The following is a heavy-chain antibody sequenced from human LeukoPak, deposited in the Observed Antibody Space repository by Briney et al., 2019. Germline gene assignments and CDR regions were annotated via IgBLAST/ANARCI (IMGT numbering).Heavy chain of an antibody. CDR1: GGSISSHYY. V-gene: IGHV4-39*01. Sequence: SETLSLTCTVSGGSISSHYYWIWIRQPPGKGLEWIGRIYYSGSTYYNPSLKSRVTISVDTSKNQFSLKLSSLTAAETAVYYCARQYGSGSAYTPVVDLWGQGTLVTVSS. J-gene: IGHJ4*02. CDR2: IYYSGST. D-gene: IGHD3-10*01. CDR3: ARQYGSGSAYTPVVDL.